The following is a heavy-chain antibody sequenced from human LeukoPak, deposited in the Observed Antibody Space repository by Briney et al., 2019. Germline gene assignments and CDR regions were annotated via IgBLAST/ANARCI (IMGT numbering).Heavy chain of an antibody. CDR3: AKDVGYSYDYYFDY. V-gene: IGHV1-18*01. D-gene: IGHD5-18*01. J-gene: IGHJ4*02. Sequence: ASVKVSCKASGYTFTSYGISWVRQAPGQGLEWVGWISTYNGYTNYAQKLQGRVTMTTDTSTSTAYMELRSLRSDDTAVCYCAKDVGYSYDYYFDYWGQGTLVTVSS. CDR2: ISTYNGYT. CDR1: GYTFTSYG.